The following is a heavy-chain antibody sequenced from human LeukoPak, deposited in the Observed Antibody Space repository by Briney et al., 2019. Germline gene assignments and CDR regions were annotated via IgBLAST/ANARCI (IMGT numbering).Heavy chain of an antibody. CDR2: MNPNSGNT. V-gene: IGHV1-8*01. J-gene: IGHJ5*02. D-gene: IGHD3-3*01. Sequence: GASVKVSCKASGYTFTSYDINWVRQATGQGLEWMGWMNPNSGNTGYTQKFQGRVTKTRSTAMSTAYMEMRRLRSEDTAMYYCARGGREEFWSGYYFGGAGQPSFDPWGQGTLVTVSS. CDR3: ARGGREEFWSGYYFGGAGQPSFDP. CDR1: GYTFTSYD.